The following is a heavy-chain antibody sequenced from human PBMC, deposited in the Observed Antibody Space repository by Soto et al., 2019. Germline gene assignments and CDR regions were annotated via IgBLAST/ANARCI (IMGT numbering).Heavy chain of an antibody. J-gene: IGHJ2*01. V-gene: IGHV4-59*01. Sequence: PSETLSLTCTVSGGSISSYDWSWIRQPPGKGLEWIGYIYYSGSTNYNPSLKSRVTISVDTSKNQFSLKLSSVTAADTAVYYCARADYSDYGYFDLWGRGTLVTVSS. CDR3: ARADYSDYGYFDL. D-gene: IGHD4-4*01. CDR2: IYYSGST. CDR1: GGSISSYD.